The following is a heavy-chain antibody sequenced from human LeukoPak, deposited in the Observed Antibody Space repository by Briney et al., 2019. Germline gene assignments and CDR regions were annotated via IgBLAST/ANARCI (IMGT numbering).Heavy chain of an antibody. V-gene: IGHV4-59*01. J-gene: IGHJ4*02. CDR3: ARDRYSYGF. CDR1: GGSISSYY. CDR2: IYYSGST. Sequence: SETLSLTYTVSGGSISSYYWSWSRQPPGKGLEWIGYIYYSGSTYHNPSLKSRVTMSVDTSKNQFSLNLRSVTAADTAVYYCARDRYSYGFWGQGILVTVSS. D-gene: IGHD5-18*01.